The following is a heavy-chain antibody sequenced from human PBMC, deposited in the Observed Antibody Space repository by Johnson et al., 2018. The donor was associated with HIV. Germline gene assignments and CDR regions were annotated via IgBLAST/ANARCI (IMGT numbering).Heavy chain of an antibody. J-gene: IGHJ3*02. D-gene: IGHD3-22*01. CDR2: ISYDGSNK. CDR1: GFTFSSYA. CDR3: AASVYYYDSSGYFAFDI. Sequence: VQLVESGGGVVQPGRSLRLSCAASGFTFSSYAMHWVRQAPGKGLEWVAVISYDGSNKYYADSVKGRFTISRDNSKNTLHLQMNSLRAADTAVYYCAASVYYYDSSGYFAFDIWGQGTMVTVSS. V-gene: IGHV3-30*04.